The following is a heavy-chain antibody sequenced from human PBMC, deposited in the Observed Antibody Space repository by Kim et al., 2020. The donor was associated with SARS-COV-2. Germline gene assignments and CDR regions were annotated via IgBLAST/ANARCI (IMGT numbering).Heavy chain of an antibody. D-gene: IGHD3-22*01. CDR1: GGTFSSYA. CDR3: ASRYDSSGYSLDY. J-gene: IGHJ4*02. CDR2: IIPIFGTA. V-gene: IGHV1-69*13. Sequence: SVKVSCKASGGTFSSYAISWVRQAPGQGLEWMGGIIPIFGTANYAQKFQGRVTITADESTSTAYMELSSLRSGDTAVYYCASRYDSSGYSLDYLGQGTLVTVSS.